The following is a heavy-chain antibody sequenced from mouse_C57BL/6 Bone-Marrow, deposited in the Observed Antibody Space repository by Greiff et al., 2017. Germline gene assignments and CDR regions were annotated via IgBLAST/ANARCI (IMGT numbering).Heavy chain of an antibody. CDR1: GYTFTSYW. V-gene: IGHV1-59*01. CDR3: AGENEYEGVDY. Sequence: QVQLQQPGAELVRPGTSVKLSCKASGYTFTSYWMHWVKQRPGQGLEWIGVIDPSDSYTNYNQKFKGKATLTVDTSSSTAYMQLSSLTSEDSAVYYCAGENEYEGVDYWGQGTTLTVSS. CDR2: IDPSDSYT. D-gene: IGHD2-4*01. J-gene: IGHJ2*01.